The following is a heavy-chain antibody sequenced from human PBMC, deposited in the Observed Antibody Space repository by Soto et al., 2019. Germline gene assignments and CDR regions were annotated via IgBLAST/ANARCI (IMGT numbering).Heavy chain of an antibody. D-gene: IGHD2-15*01. CDR3: ARDSQAATGYGMEV. CDR1: GFTFRNYD. CDR2: ISTGGSTI. Sequence: XGSLRLSCEASGFTFRNYDMHGVRQAPGKGLEWLSYISTGGSTIYYADSVKGRFTISRDNAEKSLYLQMNSLRAEDTAVYYCARDSQAATGYGMEVWGQGTTVTVSS. V-gene: IGHV3-48*03. J-gene: IGHJ6*02.